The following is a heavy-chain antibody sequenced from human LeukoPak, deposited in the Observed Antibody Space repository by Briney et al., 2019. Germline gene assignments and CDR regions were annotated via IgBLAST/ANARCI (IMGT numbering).Heavy chain of an antibody. CDR3: ARFERDSGTFDP. J-gene: IGHJ5*02. CDR2: ISAYNGNT. Sequence: ASVKVSCKASGYTFTSYGISWVLQAPGHGLEWMGWISAYNGNTNYAQKLQGRVTMTTDTSTSTAYMELRSLRSDDTAVYYCARFERDSGTFDPWGQGTLVTVSS. V-gene: IGHV1-18*01. CDR1: GYTFTSYG. D-gene: IGHD2-15*01.